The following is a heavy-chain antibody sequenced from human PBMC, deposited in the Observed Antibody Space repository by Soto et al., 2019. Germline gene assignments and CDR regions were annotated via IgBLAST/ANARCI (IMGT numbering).Heavy chain of an antibody. CDR3: AGELGNFYFEH. J-gene: IGHJ4*02. CDR2: IDHSGSA. D-gene: IGHD7-27*01. Sequence: QVQLQESGPGLVKPSQTLSLTCTVSAGSIRSGDYYWTWIRQPPGKGLEWIGYIDHSGSAYYNPSLKSRATISIDTSNNQFSLKMTSVTAADTAVYYCAGELGNFYFEHWGQGTLVTVSS. V-gene: IGHV4-30-4*01. CDR1: AGSIRSGDYY.